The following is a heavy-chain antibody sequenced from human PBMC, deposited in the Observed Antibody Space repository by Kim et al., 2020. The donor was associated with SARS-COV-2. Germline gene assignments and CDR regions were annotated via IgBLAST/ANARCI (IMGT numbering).Heavy chain of an antibody. Sequence: SVKVSCKASGGTFSSYAISWVRQAPGQGLEWMGGIIPIFGTANYAQKFQGRVTITADESTSTAYMELSSLRSEDTAVYYCARDGYYYDSSGYYPTPSSPYFDYWGQGTLVTVSS. CDR2: IIPIFGTA. CDR1: GGTFSSYA. CDR3: ARDGYYYDSSGYYPTPSSPYFDY. D-gene: IGHD3-22*01. V-gene: IGHV1-69*13. J-gene: IGHJ4*02.